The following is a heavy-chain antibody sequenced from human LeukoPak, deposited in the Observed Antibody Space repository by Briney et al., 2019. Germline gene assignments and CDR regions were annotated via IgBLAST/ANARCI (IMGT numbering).Heavy chain of an antibody. CDR1: GGSIISSSDY. Sequence: PSETLSLTCTVSGGSIISSSDYWGWIRQPSGKGLECIAAIYYTGSTYYNPSLRSRVTISVDTSKNQFSLKLSSVTAADTAVYYCARVGALITIFGVVSDWGQGTLVTVSS. CDR3: ARVGALITIFGVVSD. J-gene: IGHJ4*02. CDR2: IYYTGST. V-gene: IGHV4-39*01. D-gene: IGHD3-3*01.